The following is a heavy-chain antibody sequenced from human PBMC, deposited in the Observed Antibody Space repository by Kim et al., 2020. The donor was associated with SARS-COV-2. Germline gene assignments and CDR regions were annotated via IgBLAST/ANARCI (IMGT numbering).Heavy chain of an antibody. CDR1: GYTFTSYA. V-gene: IGHV1-3*01. J-gene: IGHJ4*02. CDR2: INAGNGNT. D-gene: IGHD2-21*02. CDR3: ARDRAIVVVTANLDY. Sequence: ASVKVSCKASGYTFTSYAMHWVRQAPGQRLEWMGWINAGNGNTKYSQKFQGRVTITRDTSASTAYMELSSLRSEDTAVYYCARDRAIVVVTANLDYWGQGTLVTVSS.